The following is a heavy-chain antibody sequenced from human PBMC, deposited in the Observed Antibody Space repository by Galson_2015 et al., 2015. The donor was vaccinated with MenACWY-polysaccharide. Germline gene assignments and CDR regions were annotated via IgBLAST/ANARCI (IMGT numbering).Heavy chain of an antibody. CDR2: IRCKASGETT. Sequence: SLRLSCAASGFTFGDSAMAWFRQARGMGLEWVGFIRCKASGETTGYAASAKGRFTISRDDSKSTAYLQMNSLQTEDTGIYYCTRDRPIGYCGQGTLVTVS. CDR3: TRDRPIGY. J-gene: IGHJ4*02. V-gene: IGHV3-49*03. CDR1: GFTFGDSA.